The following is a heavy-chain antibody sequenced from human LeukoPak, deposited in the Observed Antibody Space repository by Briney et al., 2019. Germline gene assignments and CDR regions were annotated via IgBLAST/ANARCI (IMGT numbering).Heavy chain of an antibody. V-gene: IGHV3-49*03. CDR3: TRAGAIYYDSSGYPDY. CDR1: GFTFGDYA. J-gene: IGHJ4*02. CDR2: IRSKAYGGTT. D-gene: IGHD3-22*01. Sequence: PGRSLRLSCTASGFTFGDYAMSWFRQAPGKGLEWVGFIRSKAYGGTTEYAASVKGRFTISRDDSKSIAYLQMNSQKTEDTAVYYCTRAGAIYYDSSGYPDYWGQGTLVTVSS.